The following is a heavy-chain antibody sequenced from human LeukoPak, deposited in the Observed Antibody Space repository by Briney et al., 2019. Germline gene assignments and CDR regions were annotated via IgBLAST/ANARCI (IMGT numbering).Heavy chain of an antibody. V-gene: IGHV4-39*01. CDR2: IYYSGST. D-gene: IGHD3-10*01. Sequence: SETLSLTCTVSGGSISSSSYYWGWIRQPPGKGLEWIGSIYYSGSTYYNPSLKSRVTISVDTSKNQFSLKLSSVTAADTAVYYCARGFRSSLWFGESHYYGMDVWGQGTTVTVSS. CDR1: GGSISSSSYY. CDR3: ARGFRSSLWFGESHYYGMDV. J-gene: IGHJ6*02.